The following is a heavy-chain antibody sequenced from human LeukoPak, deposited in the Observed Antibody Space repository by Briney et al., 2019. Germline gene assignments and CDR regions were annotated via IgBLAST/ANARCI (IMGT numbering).Heavy chain of an antibody. V-gene: IGHV4-39*01. CDR2: IYYSGST. CDR1: GGSISSYY. Sequence: PSETLSLTCIVSGGSISSYYWSWIRQPPGKGLEWIGSIYYSGSTYYNPSLKSRVTISVDTSKNQFSLKLSSVTAADTAVYYCARRGSGWYYFDYWGQGTLVTVSS. D-gene: IGHD6-19*01. J-gene: IGHJ4*02. CDR3: ARRGSGWYYFDY.